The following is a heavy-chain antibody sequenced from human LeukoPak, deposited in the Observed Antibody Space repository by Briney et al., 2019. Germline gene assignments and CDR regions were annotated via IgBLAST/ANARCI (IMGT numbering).Heavy chain of an antibody. D-gene: IGHD2-2*01. CDR1: GFTFSGYA. CDR3: AKDLYCSSTSCYGTIYYYYYYGVDV. J-gene: IGHJ6*02. V-gene: IGHV3-23*01. Sequence: PGGSLRLSCAASGFTFSGYAMSWVRQAPGKGLEWVSAISGSGGSTYYADSVKGRFTVSRDNSKNTLYLQMNSLRAEDTAVYYCAKDLYCSSTSCYGTIYYYYYYGVDVWGQGTTVTVSS. CDR2: ISGSGGST.